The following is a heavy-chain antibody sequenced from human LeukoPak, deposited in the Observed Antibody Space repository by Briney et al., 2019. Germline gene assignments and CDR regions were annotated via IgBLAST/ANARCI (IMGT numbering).Heavy chain of an antibody. CDR2: IIPIFGTA. CDR3: ARAYADEVNTFDY. D-gene: IGHD2/OR15-2a*01. J-gene: IGHJ4*02. CDR1: GGTFSSYA. V-gene: IGHV1-69*13. Sequence: SVKVSCKASGGTFSSYAISWVRQAPGQGLEWMGGIIPIFGTANYAQKFQGRVTITADESTSTAYMELSSLRSEDTAVYYCARAYADEVNTFDYWGQGTLVTVSS.